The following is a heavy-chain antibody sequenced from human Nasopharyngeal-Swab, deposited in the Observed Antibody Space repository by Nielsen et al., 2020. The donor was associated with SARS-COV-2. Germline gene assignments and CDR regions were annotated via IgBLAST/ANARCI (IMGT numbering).Heavy chain of an antibody. CDR3: TTYYGDSHSYFYYHAMDV. CDR1: GLTFRNAW. CDR2: IKSKTDGGAT. J-gene: IGHJ6*02. Sequence: GASLKISCAASGLTFRNAWMNWARQVPGRGLEWVGRIKSKTDGGATDYAAPVKGRFSISRDDSKNTIYVQMNSLKTEDTAVYYCTTYYGDSHSYFYYHAMDVWGQGTTVTVSS. D-gene: IGHD4-17*01. V-gene: IGHV3-15*01.